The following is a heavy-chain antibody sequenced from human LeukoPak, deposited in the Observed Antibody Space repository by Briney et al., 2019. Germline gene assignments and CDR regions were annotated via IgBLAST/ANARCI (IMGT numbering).Heavy chain of an antibody. CDR1: GFTFSSYG. D-gene: IGHD6-19*01. J-gene: IGHJ4*02. CDR3: AKEYSSGRIDY. CDR2: IGYDGSTE. V-gene: IGHV3-30*18. Sequence: PGRSLRLSCAASGFTFSSYGMHWVRQAPGKGLEWVAVIGYDGSTEYYADSVKGRFTISRDNSKNTLHLQTNSLRAEDTGVYYCAKEYSSGRIDYWGQGNLVTVSS.